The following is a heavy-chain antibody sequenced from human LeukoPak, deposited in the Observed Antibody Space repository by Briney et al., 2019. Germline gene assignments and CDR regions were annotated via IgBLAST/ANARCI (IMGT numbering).Heavy chain of an antibody. V-gene: IGHV3-23*01. CDR3: AKAPPSSSWYYFDY. CDR1: GGSISSGGYY. J-gene: IGHJ4*02. Sequence: ETLSLTCTVSGGSISSGGYYWSWVRQAPGKGLEWVSAISGSGGSTYYADSVKGRFTISRDNSKNTLYLQMNSLRAEDTAVYYCAKAPPSSSWYYFDYWGQGTLVTVSS. D-gene: IGHD6-13*01. CDR2: ISGSGGST.